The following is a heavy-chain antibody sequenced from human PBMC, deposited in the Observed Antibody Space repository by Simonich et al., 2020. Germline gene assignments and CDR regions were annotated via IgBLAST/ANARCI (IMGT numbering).Heavy chain of an antibody. Sequence: EVQLVESGGGLVQPGGSLRLSCAASGFTFSSYEMNWVRQAPGKGLVWVSYISSSGSTIYYADSVKGRFTSSRDNAKNSLYLQRNSLRAEDTAVNYCARDFRLQLVEIGTYYYYGMDVWGQGTTVTVSS. CDR2: ISSSGSTI. V-gene: IGHV3-48*03. CDR3: ARDFRLQLVEIGTYYYYGMDV. J-gene: IGHJ6*02. CDR1: GFTFSSYE. D-gene: IGHD6-6*01.